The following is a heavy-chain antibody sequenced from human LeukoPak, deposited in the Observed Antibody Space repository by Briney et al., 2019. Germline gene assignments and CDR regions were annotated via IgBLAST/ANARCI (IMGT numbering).Heavy chain of an antibody. Sequence: SETLSLTCAVYGGSFSGYYWSWIRQPPGKGLEWIGEINHSGSTNYNPSLKSRVTISVDTSKNQFSLKLSSVTAADTAVYYCARVAGVAAASRWGQGTLVTVSS. V-gene: IGHV4-34*01. CDR1: GGSFSGYY. D-gene: IGHD6-13*01. CDR3: ARVAGVAAASR. CDR2: INHSGST. J-gene: IGHJ4*02.